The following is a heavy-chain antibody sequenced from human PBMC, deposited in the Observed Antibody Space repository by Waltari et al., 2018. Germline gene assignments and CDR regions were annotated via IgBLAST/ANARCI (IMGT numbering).Heavy chain of an antibody. Sequence: QVQLVESGGGVVQPGRSLRLSCAASGFTFSSYGMHWVRQAPGKGLEWVAVIWYDGSNKYYADSVKGRFTISRDNSKNTLYLQMNSLRAEDTAVYYCARDATMYSSGFDYWGQGTLVTVSS. CDR1: GFTFSSYG. J-gene: IGHJ4*02. CDR2: IWYDGSNK. D-gene: IGHD6-19*01. V-gene: IGHV3-33*01. CDR3: ARDATMYSSGFDY.